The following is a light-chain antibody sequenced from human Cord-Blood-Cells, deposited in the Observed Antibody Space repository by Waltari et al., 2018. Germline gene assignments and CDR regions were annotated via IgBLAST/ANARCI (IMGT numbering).Light chain of an antibody. CDR3: QQSYSTPLT. CDR1: QSISSY. J-gene: IGKJ4*01. CDR2: AAS. Sequence: DIQMTQSPSSLTASVGDRVTITCRASQSISSYLNWHQQKPGKAPKLLIYAASSLQSGVPSRFSGSGSGTDFTLTISSLQPEDFATYYCQQSYSTPLTCGGGTKVEIK. V-gene: IGKV1-39*01.